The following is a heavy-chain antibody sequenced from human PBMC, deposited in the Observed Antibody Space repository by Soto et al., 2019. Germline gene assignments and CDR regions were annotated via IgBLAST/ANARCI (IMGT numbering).Heavy chain of an antibody. J-gene: IGHJ6*02. V-gene: IGHV3-30-3*01. CDR1: GFTFSSYA. CDR3: ASAGYSYWDYYYYYYGMDV. CDR2: MSYDGSNK. Sequence: PGGSLRLSCAASGFTFSSYAMHWVRQAPGKGLKWVAVMSYDGSNKYYADSMKSRFTISRDNSKNTLYLKMNSLRVEDTAVYFCASAGYSYWDYYYYYYGMDVWGQGTTDTVSS. D-gene: IGHD5-18*01.